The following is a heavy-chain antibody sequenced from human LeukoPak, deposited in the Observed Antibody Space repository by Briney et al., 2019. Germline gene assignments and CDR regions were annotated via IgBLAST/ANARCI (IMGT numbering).Heavy chain of an antibody. CDR3: ARDRRDTSMVWDY. V-gene: IGHV4-34*01. D-gene: IGHD5-18*01. J-gene: IGHJ4*02. CDR1: GGSFSGYY. CDR2: IYHSGST. Sequence: PSETLSLTCAVYGGSFSGYYWSWIRQPPGKGLEWIGYIYHSGSTYYNPSLKSRVTISVDRSKNQFSLKMRSVTAADTAVYYCARDRRDTSMVWDYWGQGTLVTVSS.